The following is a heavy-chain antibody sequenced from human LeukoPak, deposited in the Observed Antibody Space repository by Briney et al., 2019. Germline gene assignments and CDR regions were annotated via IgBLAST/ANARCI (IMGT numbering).Heavy chain of an antibody. Sequence: TGGSLRLSCAASGFTFSSYEMNWVRQAPGKGLEWVAVISYDGSNKYYADSVKGRFTISRDNSKNTLYLQMNSLRAEDTAVYYCARSLLWFGELPSLIDYWGQGTLVTVSS. J-gene: IGHJ4*02. CDR1: GFTFSSYE. V-gene: IGHV3-30-3*01. CDR2: ISYDGSNK. D-gene: IGHD3-10*01. CDR3: ARSLLWFGELPSLIDY.